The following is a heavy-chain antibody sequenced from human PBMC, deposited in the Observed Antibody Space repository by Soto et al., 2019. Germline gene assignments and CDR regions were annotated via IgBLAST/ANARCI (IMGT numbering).Heavy chain of an antibody. Sequence: QVQLVQSGPEVKKPGASVKVSCKASGYTFTNYDISWVRQAPGQGLEWMGWISAYNGNTNSTQKLQGRVTMTTDTSTSTAYMELRSLRADDSAVYYCARVVSGSYADYWGQGSLVTVSA. CDR2: ISAYNGNT. D-gene: IGHD1-26*01. CDR3: ARVVSGSYADY. CDR1: GYTFTNYD. V-gene: IGHV1-18*01. J-gene: IGHJ4*02.